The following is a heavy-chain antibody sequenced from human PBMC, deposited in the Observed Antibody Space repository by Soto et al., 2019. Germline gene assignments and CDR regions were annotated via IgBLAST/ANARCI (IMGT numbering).Heavy chain of an antibody. J-gene: IGHJ6*03. CDR1: GFSIDEYV. V-gene: IGHV3-9*01. D-gene: IGHD2-2*01. Sequence: EVQLVESGGGLVQPGRSLRLSCAASGFSIDEYVMHWVRQVPGKGLEWVAGITWNSGSIDYADSVKGRFTISRDNAKNSLYLQMNNLRVEDTAFYYCAKSTSRYYYYYMDVWGKGTTVTVSS. CDR3: AKSTSRYYYYYMDV. CDR2: ITWNSGSI.